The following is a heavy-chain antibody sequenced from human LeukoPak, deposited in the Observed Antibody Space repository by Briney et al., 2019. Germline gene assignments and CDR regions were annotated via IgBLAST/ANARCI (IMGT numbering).Heavy chain of an antibody. CDR1: GFTFSSYA. D-gene: IGHD4-17*01. CDR2: ISYDGSNK. CDR3: ARLFGSVTTFDY. J-gene: IGHJ4*02. Sequence: GSLRLSCAASGFTFSSYAMHWVRQAPGKGLEWVAVISYDGSNKYYADSVKGRFTISRGNSKNTLYLQMNSLRAEDTAVYFCARLFGSVTTFDYWGQGALVTVSS. V-gene: IGHV3-30*01.